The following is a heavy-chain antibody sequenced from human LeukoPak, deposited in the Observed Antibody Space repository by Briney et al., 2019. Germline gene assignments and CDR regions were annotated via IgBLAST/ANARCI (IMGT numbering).Heavy chain of an antibody. CDR2: IYYSGST. CDR1: GGSLSSSSYY. J-gene: IGHJ4*02. Sequence: PSETLSLTCTVSGGSLSSSSYYWGWLRQPPGTGLEWIGSIYYSGSTYYNPSLKSRVTISVVTSKNQFSLKRRSVTAADTAVYYCASEALNYYGSGSYYGWGQGTLVTVSS. CDR3: ASEALNYYGSGSYYG. D-gene: IGHD3-10*01. V-gene: IGHV4-39*01.